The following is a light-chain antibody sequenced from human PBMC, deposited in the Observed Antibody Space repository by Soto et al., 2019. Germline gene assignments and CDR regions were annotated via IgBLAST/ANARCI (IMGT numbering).Light chain of an antibody. V-gene: IGKV1-5*01. CDR3: QQYDSFSVT. J-gene: IGKJ1*01. CDR1: QSISNW. CDR2: DVS. Sequence: DIQMTQSPSTLSASVGDRVTITCRASQSISNWLAWYQQKPGKAPTLLIYDVSRLESGVPSRFSGSGSGTEFTLTISSLQPDDFATYYCQQYDSFSVTFGQGTRWIS.